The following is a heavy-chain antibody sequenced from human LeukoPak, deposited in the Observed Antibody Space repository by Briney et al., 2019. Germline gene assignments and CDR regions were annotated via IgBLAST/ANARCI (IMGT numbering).Heavy chain of an antibody. CDR3: AKLLAGDREYYDYIWGSYAAY. Sequence: GGSLRLSCAASGFTFSGYAMSWVRQAPGKGLEWVSAISGSGGSTYYADSVKGRFTISRDNSKNTLYLQMNSLRAEDTAVYYCAKLLAGDREYYDYIWGSYAAYWGQGTLVTVSS. V-gene: IGHV3-23*01. CDR2: ISGSGGST. J-gene: IGHJ4*02. D-gene: IGHD3-16*01. CDR1: GFTFSGYA.